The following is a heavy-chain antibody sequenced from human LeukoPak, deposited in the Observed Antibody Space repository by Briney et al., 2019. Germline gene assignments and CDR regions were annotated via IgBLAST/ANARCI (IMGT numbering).Heavy chain of an antibody. J-gene: IGHJ4*02. Sequence: PGRSLRLSCAASGFTFSSYAMHWVRQAPGKGLEWVAVISYDGSNEYYVDSVKGRFTISRDNSKNTLYLNSLRAEDTAVYYCARDVLASSGWPTSHFDCWGQGALVTVSS. CDR2: ISYDGSNE. V-gene: IGHV3-30*03. CDR1: GFTFSSYA. CDR3: ARDVLASSGWPTSHFDC. D-gene: IGHD6-19*01.